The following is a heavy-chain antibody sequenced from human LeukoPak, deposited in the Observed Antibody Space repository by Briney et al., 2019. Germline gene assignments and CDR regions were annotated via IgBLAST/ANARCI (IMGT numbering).Heavy chain of an antibody. Sequence: SDTLSLTCTVSGGSISSYYWSWIRQPPGKGLEWIGYIYYSGSTNYNPSLKSRVTISVDTSKNQFSLKLSSVTAADTAVYYCARVEVGYSSGWYNWFDPWGQGTLVTVSS. J-gene: IGHJ5*02. CDR2: IYYSGST. CDR3: ARVEVGYSSGWYNWFDP. D-gene: IGHD6-19*01. V-gene: IGHV4-59*07. CDR1: GGSISSYY.